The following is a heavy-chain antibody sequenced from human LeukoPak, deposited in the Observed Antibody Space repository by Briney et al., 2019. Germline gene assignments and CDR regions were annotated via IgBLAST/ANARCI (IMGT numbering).Heavy chain of an antibody. D-gene: IGHD3-10*01. J-gene: IGHJ5*02. CDR2: IYYSGST. V-gene: IGHV4-31*03. CDR1: GGSISSGGYY. Sequence: PSETLSLTCTVSGGSISSGGYYWSWIRQHPGKGLEWIGYIYYSGSTYYNPSLKSRVTISVGTSKNQFSLKLSSVTAADTAVYYCARQITYGSGSYYWFDPWGQGTLVTVSS. CDR3: ARQITYGSGSYYWFDP.